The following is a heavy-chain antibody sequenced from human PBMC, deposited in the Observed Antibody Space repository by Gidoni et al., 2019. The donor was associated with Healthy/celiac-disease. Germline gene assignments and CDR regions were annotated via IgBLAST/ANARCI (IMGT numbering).Heavy chain of an antibody. V-gene: IGHV3-23*01. Sequence: EVQLLESGGGLVQPGGSLRLSCAASGFTFSSYAMRWVRQAPGKGLEWVSAISGSGGSTYYADSVKGRFTISRDNSKNTLYLQMNSLRAEDTAVYYCAKDSYYDSSGYYCPWGQGTLVTVSS. CDR1: GFTFSSYA. CDR2: ISGSGGST. CDR3: AKDSYYDSSGYYCP. J-gene: IGHJ5*02. D-gene: IGHD3-22*01.